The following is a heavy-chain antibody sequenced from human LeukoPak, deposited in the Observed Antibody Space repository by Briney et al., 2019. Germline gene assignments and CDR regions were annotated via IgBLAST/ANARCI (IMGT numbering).Heavy chain of an antibody. J-gene: IGHJ4*02. CDR3: ARRGGHGGSFDY. CDR2: IYYSGSGST. CDR1: GGSISSGSYN. D-gene: IGHD4-23*01. V-gene: IGHV4-61*01. Sequence: SETLSLTCTVSGGSISSGSYNWSWIRQPPGKGLEWIGYIYYSGSGSTNYNPSLKSRVTISVDTSKNQFSLKLSSVTAADTAVYYCARRGGHGGSFDYWGQGTLVTVSS.